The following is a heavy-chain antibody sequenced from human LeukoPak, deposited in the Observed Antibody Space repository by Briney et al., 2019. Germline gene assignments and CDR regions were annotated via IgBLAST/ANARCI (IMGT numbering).Heavy chain of an antibody. D-gene: IGHD3-10*01. V-gene: IGHV4-61*02. J-gene: IGHJ4*02. CDR2: IYSSGST. Sequence: SETLSLTCTVSGGSISSGSYYWSWIRQPAGKGLEWIGRIYSSGSTNYNPSLKSRVTISVDTSKNQFSLKLSSMTAADTAVYYCARGALLWFGDRMEYYFDYWGQGTLLTVSS. CDR3: ARGALLWFGDRMEYYFDY. CDR1: GGSISSGSYY.